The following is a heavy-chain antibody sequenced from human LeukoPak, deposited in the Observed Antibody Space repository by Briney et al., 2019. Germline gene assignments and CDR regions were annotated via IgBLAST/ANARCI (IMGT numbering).Heavy chain of an antibody. Sequence: GGSLRLSCAASGFTLSNHWMQWVRQAPGKGLVWVSRINTDETTLQYAASAQGRFTISRDTAKNTLYLQMNSLRTEDTAVYYCARVIAGATGFDCWGQGAVVTVSS. CDR1: GFTLSNHW. CDR3: ARVIAGATGFDC. D-gene: IGHD1-26*01. J-gene: IGHJ4*02. V-gene: IGHV3-74*01. CDR2: INTDETTL.